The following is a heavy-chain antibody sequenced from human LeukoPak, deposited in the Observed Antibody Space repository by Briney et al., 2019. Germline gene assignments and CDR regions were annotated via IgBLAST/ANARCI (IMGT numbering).Heavy chain of an antibody. V-gene: IGHV3-33*06. J-gene: IGHJ1*01. D-gene: IGHD2-2*01. Sequence: GRSLRLSCAASGFTFSSYGMHWVRQAPGKGLEWVAVIWYDGSNKYYADSVKGRITISRDNSKNTLYLQMNSLRAEDTAVYYCANEGRCYQYYFQLWGQGPLVNLFS. CDR2: IWYDGSNK. CDR3: ANEGRCYQYYFQL. CDR1: GFTFSSYG.